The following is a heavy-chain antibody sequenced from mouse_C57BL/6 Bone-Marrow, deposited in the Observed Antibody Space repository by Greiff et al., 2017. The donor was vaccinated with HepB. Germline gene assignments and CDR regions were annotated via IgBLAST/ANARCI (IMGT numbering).Heavy chain of an antibody. CDR1: GFTFSSYA. CDR2: ISSGGDYI. V-gene: IGHV5-9-1*02. J-gene: IGHJ3*01. Sequence: EVQGVESGEGLVKPGGSLKLSCAASGFTFSSYAMSWVRQTPEKRLEWVAYISSGGDYIYYAYTVKGRFTISRDNARNTLYLQMSSLKSEDTAMYYCTSYYSKGGFAYWGQGTLVTVSA. CDR3: TSYYSKGGFAY. D-gene: IGHD2-5*01.